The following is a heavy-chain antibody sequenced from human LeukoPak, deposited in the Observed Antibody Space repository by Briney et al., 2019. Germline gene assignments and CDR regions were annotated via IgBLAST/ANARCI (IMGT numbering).Heavy chain of an antibody. Sequence: SETLSLTCTVSGGSISSYYWSWIRQPPGKGLEWIGYIYYSGSTNYNPSLKSRVTISVDTSKNQFSLKLGSVTAADTAVYYCAAYIAAAGRYYFDYWGQGTLVTVSS. V-gene: IGHV4-59*01. CDR2: IYYSGST. D-gene: IGHD6-13*01. J-gene: IGHJ4*02. CDR1: GGSISSYY. CDR3: AAYIAAAGRYYFDY.